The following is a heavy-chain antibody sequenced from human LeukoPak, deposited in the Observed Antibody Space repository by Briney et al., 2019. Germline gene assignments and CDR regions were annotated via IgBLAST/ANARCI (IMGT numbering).Heavy chain of an antibody. D-gene: IGHD3-22*01. CDR1: GGTFSSYA. CDR2: IIPILGIA. Sequence: SVKVSCKASGGTFSSYAISWVRQAPGRGLEWMGRIIPILGIANYAQKFQGRVTITADKSTSTAYMELSSLRSEDTAVYYCARVGNYYDSSGLAFDIWGQGTMVTVSS. CDR3: ARVGNYYDSSGLAFDI. J-gene: IGHJ3*02. V-gene: IGHV1-69*04.